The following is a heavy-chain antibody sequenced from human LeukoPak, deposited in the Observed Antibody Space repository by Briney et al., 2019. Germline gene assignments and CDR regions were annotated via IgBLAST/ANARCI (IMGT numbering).Heavy chain of an antibody. CDR1: GFTFSSYA. CDR2: ISGSGGST. Sequence: GGSLRLSCAASGFTFSSYAMSWVRQAPGKGLEWVSAISGSGGSTYYADSVKGRFTISRDNSKNTLYLQMNSLRAEDTAVYYCAKVLRRYFDWISHFDYWGQGTLVTVSS. CDR3: AKVLRRYFDWISHFDY. J-gene: IGHJ4*02. D-gene: IGHD3-9*01. V-gene: IGHV3-23*01.